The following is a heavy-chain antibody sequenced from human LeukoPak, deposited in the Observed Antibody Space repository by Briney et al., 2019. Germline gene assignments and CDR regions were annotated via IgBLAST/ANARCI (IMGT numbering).Heavy chain of an antibody. CDR3: AKEYTPSSPLGELDS. J-gene: IGHJ4*02. D-gene: IGHD6-6*01. V-gene: IGHV3-30*02. CDR2: IRHDEADS. CDR1: GFNLNSYA. Sequence: GSLRLSCAVSGFNLNSYAMHWVRQAPGKGLEWVAVIRHDEADSFYADSVQGRFTISRDTSKKLLYLQMNSLRVEDTAVYYCAKEYTPSSPLGELDSWGQGTLVTVSS.